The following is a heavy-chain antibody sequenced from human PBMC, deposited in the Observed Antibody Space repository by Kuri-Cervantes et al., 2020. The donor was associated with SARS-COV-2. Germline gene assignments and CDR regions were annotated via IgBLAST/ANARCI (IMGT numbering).Heavy chain of an antibody. J-gene: IGHJ6*02. CDR1: GFTFSSYA. CDR3: ARAFVVVVAAWRTGMDV. V-gene: IGHV3-30-3*01. CDR2: ISYDGSNK. D-gene: IGHD2-15*01. Sequence: LSLTCAAPGFTFSSYAMHWVRQAPGKGLEWVAVISYDGSNKYYADSVKGRFTISRDNSKNTLYLQMNSLRAEDTAVYYCARAFVVVVAAWRTGMDVWGQGTTVTVSS.